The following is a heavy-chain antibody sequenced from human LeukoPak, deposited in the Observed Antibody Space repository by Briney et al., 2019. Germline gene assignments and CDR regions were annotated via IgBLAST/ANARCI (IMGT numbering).Heavy chain of an antibody. CDR2: INPNSGGT. V-gene: IGHV1-2*02. D-gene: IGHD6-19*01. CDR1: GYTFTSYD. J-gene: IGHJ4*02. CDR3: ARDPYSSGWSEGDY. Sequence: ASVKVSCKASGYTFTSYDINWVRQATGQGLEWMGWINPNSGGTNYAQKFQGRVTMTRDTSISTAYMELSRLRSDDTAVYYCARDPYSSGWSEGDYWGQGTLVTVSS.